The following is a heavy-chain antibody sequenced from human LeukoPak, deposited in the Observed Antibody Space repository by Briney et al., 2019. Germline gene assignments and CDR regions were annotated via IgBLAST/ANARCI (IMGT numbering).Heavy chain of an antibody. D-gene: IGHD1-26*01. CDR3: AKDPQAWVGATMSFDY. CDR1: GFTFSSYE. J-gene: IGHJ4*02. CDR2: ISSSGSTI. V-gene: IGHV3-48*03. Sequence: PGGSLRLSCAASGFTFSSYEMNWVRQAPGKGLEWVSYISSSGSTIYYADSVKGRFTISRDNAKNSLYLQMNSLRAEDTAVYYCAKDPQAWVGATMSFDYWGQGTLVTVSS.